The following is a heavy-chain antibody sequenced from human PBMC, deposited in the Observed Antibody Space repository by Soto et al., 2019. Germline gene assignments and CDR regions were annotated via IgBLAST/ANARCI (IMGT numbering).Heavy chain of an antibody. Sequence: PGGSLRLSCTLSGFTFSRDWMAWVRQAPGKGLEWVANMRPDESEKYYVDSVRGRFTISRDGAENSLHLQMDSLRAEDTALYYCARYGFANGLDLWGQGTTVTGSS. V-gene: IGHV3-7*03. CDR3: ARYGFANGLDL. J-gene: IGHJ6*02. CDR2: MRPDESEK. CDR1: GFTFSRDW. D-gene: IGHD3-10*01.